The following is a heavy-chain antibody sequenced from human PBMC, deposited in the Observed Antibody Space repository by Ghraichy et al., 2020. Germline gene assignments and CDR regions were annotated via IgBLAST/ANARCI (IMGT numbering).Heavy chain of an antibody. CDR3: AKLVSY. Sequence: VSAISGRGGSTYYADSVKGRFTISRDNSKKKLYLQLTTLRAEHTAEYYCAKLVSYWGQGTLVTVSS. V-gene: IGHV3-23*01. CDR2: ISGRGGST. J-gene: IGHJ4*02.